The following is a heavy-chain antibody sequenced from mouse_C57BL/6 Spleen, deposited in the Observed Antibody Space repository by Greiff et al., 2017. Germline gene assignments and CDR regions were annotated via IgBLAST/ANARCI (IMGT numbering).Heavy chain of an antibody. CDR2: ISDGGSYT. Sequence: EVQVVESGGGLVKPGGSLKLSCAASGFTFSSYAMSWVRQTPEKRLEWVATISDGGSYTYYPDNVKGRFTIAKDNAKNNLYLQMSHLKSEDTALYYGARGGSNYSFAYWGQGTLVTVSA. V-gene: IGHV5-4*01. CDR1: GFTFSSYA. J-gene: IGHJ3*01. CDR3: ARGGSNYSFAY. D-gene: IGHD2-5*01.